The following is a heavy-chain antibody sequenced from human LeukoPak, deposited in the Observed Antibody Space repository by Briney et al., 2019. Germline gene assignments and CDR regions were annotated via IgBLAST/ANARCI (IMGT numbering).Heavy chain of an antibody. D-gene: IGHD1-14*01. CDR2: LYSDGNT. CDR1: GFTVITND. J-gene: IGHJ4*02. Sequence: GGSLRLSCAASGFTVITNDMTWARQAPGKGLEWVSVLYSDGNTKYADSVQGRFTISRDNSKNTLYLEMNSLSPDDTAVYYCARGVEPLAANTLAYWGQGILVTVSS. CDR3: ARGVEPLAANTLAY. V-gene: IGHV3-53*01.